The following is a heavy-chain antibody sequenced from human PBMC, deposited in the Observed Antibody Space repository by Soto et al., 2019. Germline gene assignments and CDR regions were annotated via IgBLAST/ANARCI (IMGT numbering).Heavy chain of an antibody. Sequence: EVQLVESGGDLVQPGGSLRLSCAASGFTFSTYWMTWVRQVPGKGLEWVAHIRPDGGEAGYVDSVKGRFTISRDNDKNSLHLHMSSLRVEDTAVYYCAREGWGSLLDHWGLGTLVTVSS. D-gene: IGHD7-27*01. V-gene: IGHV3-7*04. CDR3: AREGWGSLLDH. CDR2: IRPDGGEA. CDR1: GFTFSTYW. J-gene: IGHJ4*02.